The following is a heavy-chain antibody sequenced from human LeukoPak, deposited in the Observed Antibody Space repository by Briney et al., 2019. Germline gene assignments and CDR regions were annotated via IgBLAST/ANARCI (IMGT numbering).Heavy chain of an antibody. D-gene: IGHD3-10*01. V-gene: IGHV1-2*04. CDR1: GYTFTGYY. J-gene: IGHJ4*02. Sequence: ASVKVSCKASGYTFTGYYMHWVRQAPGQGLEWMGWINPNSGGTNYAQKFQGWVTMTRDTSISTAYMELSRLRSDDTAVYYCARLGSSGCYALDYWGQGTLVTVSS. CDR2: INPNSGGT. CDR3: ARLGSSGCYALDY.